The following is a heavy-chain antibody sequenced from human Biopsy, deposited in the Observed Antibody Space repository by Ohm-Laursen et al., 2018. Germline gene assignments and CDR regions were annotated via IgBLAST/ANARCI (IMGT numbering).Heavy chain of an antibody. V-gene: IGHV1-2*02. J-gene: IGHJ1*01. D-gene: IGHD3-9*01. CDR1: AYSFGDHR. Sequence: ASVKVSCKASAYSFGDHRIHWVRQAPGQGLEWMGWIDPKSGGTNYAQKFQGRVTMTRDTSISTTYMELRSLRSDDTAVYYCATKLTGYFHHWGQGTLVSVSS. CDR2: IDPKSGGT. CDR3: ATKLTGYFHH.